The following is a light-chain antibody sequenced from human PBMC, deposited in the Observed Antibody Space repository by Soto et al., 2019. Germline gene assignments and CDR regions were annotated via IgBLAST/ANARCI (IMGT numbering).Light chain of an antibody. CDR2: GAS. J-gene: IGKJ1*01. CDR3: QEYGSSRT. CDR1: QSVSTTY. V-gene: IGKV3-20*01. Sequence: EIVLTQSPGTLSLSPGERATLSCRASQSVSTTYLAWYQQKPGQAPMLLIYGASSSATGIPDRFSGSGSGTDFTLTISRLEPEDFAVYYCQEYGSSRTFGQGTKLEIK.